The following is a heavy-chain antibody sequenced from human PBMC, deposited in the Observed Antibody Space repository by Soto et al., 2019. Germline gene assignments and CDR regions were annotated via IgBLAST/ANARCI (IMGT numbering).Heavy chain of an antibody. CDR3: ARGPQWWELLEYFQH. J-gene: IGHJ1*01. D-gene: IGHD1-26*01. CDR1: GGSFSGYY. V-gene: IGHV4-34*01. Sequence: QVQLQQWGAGLLKPSETLSLTCAVYGGSFSGYYWSWIRQPPGKGLEWIGEINHSGSTNYNPSLKSRVTKSGDTSKNQFSLKLSSVTAADTAVYYCARGPQWWELLEYFQHWGQGTLVTVSS. CDR2: INHSGST.